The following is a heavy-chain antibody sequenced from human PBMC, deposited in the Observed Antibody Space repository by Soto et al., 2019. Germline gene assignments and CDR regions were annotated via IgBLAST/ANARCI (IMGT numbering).Heavy chain of an antibody. CDR3: ARDQSRGALVVPFDI. D-gene: IGHD3-22*01. CDR1: GGTFSSYA. V-gene: IGHV1-69*06. CDR2: IIPIFGTA. Sequence: QVQLVQSGAEVKKPGSSVKVSCKASGGTFSSYAISWVRQAPGQGLEWMGGIIPIFGTANYAQKFQGRVTITEDKSTSKAYTEVSRLRSGDTAVDYCARDQSRGALVVPFDIWGQGTMVTVSS. J-gene: IGHJ3*02.